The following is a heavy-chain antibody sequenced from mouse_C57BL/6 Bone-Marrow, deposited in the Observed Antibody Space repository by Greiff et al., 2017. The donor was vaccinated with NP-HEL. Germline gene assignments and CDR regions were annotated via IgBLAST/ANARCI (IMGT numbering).Heavy chain of an antibody. Sequence: LVESGAELAKPGASVKLSCKASGYTFTSYWMHWVKQRPGKGLEWIGYINPSSGYTKYNQKFKDKATLTADKSSSTAYMQLSSLTYEDSAVYYCARSKEKTPYYYVSSYVESVLYFDVWGTGTTVTVSS. CDR2: INPSSGYT. D-gene: IGHD1-1*01. J-gene: IGHJ1*03. V-gene: IGHV1-7*01. CDR3: ARSKEKTPYYYVSSYVESVLYFDV. CDR1: GYTFTSYW.